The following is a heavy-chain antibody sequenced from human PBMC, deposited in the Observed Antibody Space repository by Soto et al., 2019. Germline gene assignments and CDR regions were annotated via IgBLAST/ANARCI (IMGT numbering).Heavy chain of an antibody. CDR1: GFTFNIYW. Sequence: EVQLVESGGGLVQPGGSLRLSRVASGFTFNIYWMHWVRQAPGKGLEWVSRIDNDGSATTYADSVKGRFTISRDNAKNTLFLQMNTLIVDDTAVYYCARDNWNSYWGQGTLVTVSS. CDR2: IDNDGSAT. V-gene: IGHV3-74*01. CDR3: ARDNWNSY. D-gene: IGHD1-1*01. J-gene: IGHJ4*02.